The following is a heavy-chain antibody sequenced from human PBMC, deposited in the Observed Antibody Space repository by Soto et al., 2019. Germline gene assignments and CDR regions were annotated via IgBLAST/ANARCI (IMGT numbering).Heavy chain of an antibody. D-gene: IGHD3-22*01. CDR3: ATGPTDYYNKSANYIVDY. J-gene: IGHJ4*02. V-gene: IGHV1-18*01. CDR1: GYTFITYG. CDR2: ISTYNGNT. Sequence: QVQLVQSGAEVKKPGASVKVSCKASGYTFITYGVSWVRQAPGQGLDWLGWISTYNGNTRYAERLQGRVTLTIDTTTNTPYMVLRNLRSANTAVYYCATGPTDYYNKSANYIVDYWGQGTLVSVSS.